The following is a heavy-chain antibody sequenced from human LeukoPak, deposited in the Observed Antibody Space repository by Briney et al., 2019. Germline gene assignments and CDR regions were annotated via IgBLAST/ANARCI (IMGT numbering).Heavy chain of an antibody. CDR2: ISYDAGKT. Sequence: PGXXLRLSCXXSGXTFSNFAMHWVRQAPGKGLEWVAGISYDAGKTYYADSVRGRFTISRDTSKNTLYLQMNGLRAEDTAVYYCARDSGRSATYFNYWGQGTXVTVSS. CDR3: ARDSGRSATYFNY. D-gene: IGHD3-10*01. J-gene: IGHJ4*02. CDR1: GXTFSNFA. V-gene: IGHV3-30*04.